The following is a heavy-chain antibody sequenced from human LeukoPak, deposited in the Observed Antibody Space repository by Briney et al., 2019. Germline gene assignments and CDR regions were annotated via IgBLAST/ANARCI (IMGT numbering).Heavy chain of an antibody. V-gene: IGHV4-59*01. CDR3: ARGGSAFDI. Sequence: SEPLTLPCTVSGDSISSDYWTWIRQPPGKGLEWIGYIYYSGSTDCNPSLKSRVTILVDTPKNQFSLKLSSVTAADTAIYYCARGGSAFDIGGQGTMVTVS. J-gene: IGHJ3*02. D-gene: IGHD1-26*01. CDR2: IYYSGST. CDR1: GDSISSDY.